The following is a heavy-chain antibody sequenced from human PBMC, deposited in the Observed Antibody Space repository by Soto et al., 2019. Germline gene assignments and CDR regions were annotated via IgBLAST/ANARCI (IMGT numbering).Heavy chain of an antibody. CDR3: ARGPQVGATTRNLDY. Sequence: QVQLQQWGAGLLKPSETLSLTCAVYGGSFSGYYWSWIRQPPGKGLEWIGEINHSGSTNYNPSLKSRVTISVDTSKNQCSLKLSSVTAADTAVYYCARGPQVGATTRNLDYWGQGTLVTVSS. CDR1: GGSFSGYY. V-gene: IGHV4-34*01. D-gene: IGHD1-26*01. CDR2: INHSGST. J-gene: IGHJ4*02.